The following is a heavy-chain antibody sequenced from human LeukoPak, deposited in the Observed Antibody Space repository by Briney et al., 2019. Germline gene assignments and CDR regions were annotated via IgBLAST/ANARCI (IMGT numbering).Heavy chain of an antibody. CDR2: LRSSGNGT. Sequence: GGSLRLSCAASGFNFSSHLMHWVRQAPGKGLVWVSRLRSSGNGTTYADSVKGRFTTSRDNAKNTLFLQMNSLRIEDTAVYYCVRGREVRGRSMDVWGKGTTVIVSP. D-gene: IGHD3-10*01. J-gene: IGHJ6*04. CDR3: VRGREVRGRSMDV. CDR1: GFNFSSHL. V-gene: IGHV3-74*03.